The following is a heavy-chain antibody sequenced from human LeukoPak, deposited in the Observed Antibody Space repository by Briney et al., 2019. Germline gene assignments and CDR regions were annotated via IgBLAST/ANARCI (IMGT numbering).Heavy chain of an antibody. J-gene: IGHJ4*02. D-gene: IGHD1-26*01. Sequence: PSQTLSLTCTVSGGSISSGTYYWNWIRQPAGKGLEWIGRGYTSGSTNYNPSLKSRVTTSVDTSKNQFSLNLSSVTAADTAVYYCARGGVGARIDYWGQGTLVTVSS. CDR3: ARGGVGARIDY. CDR1: GGSISSGTYY. CDR2: GYTSGST. V-gene: IGHV4-61*02.